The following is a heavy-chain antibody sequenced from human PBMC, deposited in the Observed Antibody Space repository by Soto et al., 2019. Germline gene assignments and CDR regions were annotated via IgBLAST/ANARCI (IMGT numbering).Heavy chain of an antibody. Sequence: EVQLVQSGAEVKKPGESLKISCKGSGYSFTNYWIAWVRQMPGKGLEWMGMIYPGDSDTEFSPSFQGQVTISVDKSTSTAHLQWRGLKVSDTAIYYGASLLAVAGSYYYNGMDVWGQGTTVTVSS. J-gene: IGHJ6*02. CDR2: IYPGDSDT. V-gene: IGHV5-51*01. D-gene: IGHD6-19*01. CDR3: ASLLAVAGSYYYNGMDV. CDR1: GYSFTNYW.